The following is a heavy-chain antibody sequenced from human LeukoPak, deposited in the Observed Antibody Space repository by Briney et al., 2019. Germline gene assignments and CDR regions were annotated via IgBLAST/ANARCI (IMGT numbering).Heavy chain of an antibody. CDR1: GFTFSSYE. Sequence: GGSLRLSCAASGFTFSSYEMNWVRQAPGKGLEWVSYISSSGSTIYYADSVRGRFTISRDNAKNSLFLQMDSLRGEDTAVYYCARCTTGKTFGSLREIKKSREIDFWGQGTLVTVSS. V-gene: IGHV3-48*03. CDR2: ISSSGSTI. CDR3: ARCTTGKTFGSLREIKKSREIDF. J-gene: IGHJ4*02. D-gene: IGHD1-1*01.